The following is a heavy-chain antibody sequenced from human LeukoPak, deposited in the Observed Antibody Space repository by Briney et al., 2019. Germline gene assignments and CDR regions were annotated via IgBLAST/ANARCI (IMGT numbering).Heavy chain of an antibody. D-gene: IGHD1-26*01. V-gene: IGHV3-74*01. CDR1: GFTFSTYW. CDR2: INGDGSST. Sequence: PGGSLRLSCAASGFTFSTYWMHWVRQAPGKGLVWVSRINGDGSSTNYADSVKGRFTISRDNAENTLYLQMNSLRAEDTAVYYCALVGAARRIYWGQGTLVTVSS. CDR3: ALVGAARRIY. J-gene: IGHJ4*02.